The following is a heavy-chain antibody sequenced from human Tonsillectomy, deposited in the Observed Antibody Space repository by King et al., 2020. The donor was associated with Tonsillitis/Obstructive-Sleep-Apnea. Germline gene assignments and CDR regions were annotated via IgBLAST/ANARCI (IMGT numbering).Heavy chain of an antibody. Sequence: VQLVESGGGLVQPGRSLRLSCTASGFTFGDYAMNWVRQAPGKGLEWVGFIRSEAYGGTTEYAASVKGRFSISRDDSKTIAYLQMDSLKTEDTAVYYCTGGNHGFDYWGQGTLVTVSS. CDR3: TGGNHGFDY. D-gene: IGHD1-14*01. V-gene: IGHV3-49*04. CDR2: IRSEAYGGTT. J-gene: IGHJ4*02. CDR1: GFTFGDYA.